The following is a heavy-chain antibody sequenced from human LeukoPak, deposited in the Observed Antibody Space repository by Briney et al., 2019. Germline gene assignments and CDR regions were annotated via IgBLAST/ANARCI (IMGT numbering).Heavy chain of an antibody. V-gene: IGHV1-8*01. Sequence: GASVKVSCKASGYTFTSYDINWVRQATGQGLEWMGWMNPNSGNTGYAQKFQGRVTMTRNTSISTAYMELSSLRSEDTAVYYCARGRGRNYDILTGCYYYYYGMDVWGQGTTVTVSS. CDR2: MNPNSGNT. CDR1: GYTFTSYD. CDR3: ARGRGRNYDILTGCYYYYYGMDV. J-gene: IGHJ6*02. D-gene: IGHD3-9*01.